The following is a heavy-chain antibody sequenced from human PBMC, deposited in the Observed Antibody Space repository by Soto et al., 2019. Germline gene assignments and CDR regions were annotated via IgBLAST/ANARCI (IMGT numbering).Heavy chain of an antibody. V-gene: IGHV3-74*01. D-gene: IGHD3-16*01. CDR3: ARVIRIYYGMDV. J-gene: IGHJ6*02. CDR2: LNGDGTTT. CDR1: GFTFSSYW. Sequence: EVQLVESGGGLVQPGGSLRLSCEASGFTFSSYWMHWVRQVPGKGLVWVSRLNGDGTTTNYADSVKGRFTISRDNAKNTVYLQISSLRAEDTAVYYCARVIRIYYGMDVWGQGTTVTVSS.